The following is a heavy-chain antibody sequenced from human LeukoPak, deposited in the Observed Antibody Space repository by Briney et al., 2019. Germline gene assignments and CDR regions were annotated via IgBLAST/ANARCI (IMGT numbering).Heavy chain of an antibody. Sequence: GGSLRLSCAASGFAFDDYAMHWVRQAPGKGLEWVSLITWDGDSTYYADSVKGRFTISRDNSKNSLYLQMNSLRAEYTALYYCAKEYCSTTSCTNGGWFDPWGQGTLVTVSS. J-gene: IGHJ5*02. V-gene: IGHV3-43D*04. CDR3: AKEYCSTTSCTNGGWFDP. CDR2: ITWDGDST. D-gene: IGHD2-2*01. CDR1: GFAFDDYA.